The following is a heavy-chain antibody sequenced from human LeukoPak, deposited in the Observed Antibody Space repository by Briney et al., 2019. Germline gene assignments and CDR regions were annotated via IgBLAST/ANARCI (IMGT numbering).Heavy chain of an antibody. CDR2: ISYSGST. CDR1: GGSISPYY. D-gene: IGHD4-17*01. CDR3: ARIHDYGDYAFDR. V-gene: IGHV4-59*08. Sequence: SETLSLTCTVSGGSISPYYWSWIRQPPGEGLEYIGYISYSGSTNYSPSLKSRLTISVDTSKNQFSLRLNSVTAADTAVYYCARIHDYGDYAFDRWGQGTLVTVSS. J-gene: IGHJ4*02.